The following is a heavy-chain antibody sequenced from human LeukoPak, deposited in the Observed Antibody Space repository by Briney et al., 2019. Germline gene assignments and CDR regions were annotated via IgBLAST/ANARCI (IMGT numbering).Heavy chain of an antibody. V-gene: IGHV1-2*02. CDR3: ARDTYHTVTTADDY. CDR2: INPNSGGT. J-gene: IGHJ4*02. CDR1: GYTFTGYY. D-gene: IGHD4-11*01. Sequence: ASVKVSCKASGYTFTGYYMHWVRQAPGQGLEWMGWINPNSGGTNYAQKFQGRVTMTRDTSISTAYMELSRLRSEDTAVYYCARDTYHTVTTADDYWGQGTLVTVSS.